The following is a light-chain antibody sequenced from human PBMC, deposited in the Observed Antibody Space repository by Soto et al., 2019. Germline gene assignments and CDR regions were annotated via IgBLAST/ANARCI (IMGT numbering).Light chain of an antibody. CDR1: QSISSW. J-gene: IGKJ1*01. CDR3: QEYTSHSWT. V-gene: IGKV1-5*03. Sequence: DSQRTQSTSTLSSSVGDRVTITCRASQSISSWLAWYQQKPGKAPKLLIYKASSLESGVPSRFSGSGSGTEFTLTISCLQPDDFTTYYCQEYTSHSWTFGQGTKVDI. CDR2: KAS.